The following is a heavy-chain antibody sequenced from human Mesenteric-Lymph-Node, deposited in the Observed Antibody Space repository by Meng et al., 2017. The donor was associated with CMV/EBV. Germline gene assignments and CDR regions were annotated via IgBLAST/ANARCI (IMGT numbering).Heavy chain of an antibody. CDR3: ARERFLAGMDV. J-gene: IGHJ6*02. V-gene: IGHV1-2*02. CDR1: GYTFTNYG. Sequence: ASVKVSCKTSGYTFTNYGVSWLRQAPGQGLERMGWINPNSGGTNYAQKFQGRVTMTRDTSISTAYMELSRLRSDDTAVYYCARERFLAGMDVWGQGTTVTVSS. CDR2: INPNSGGT. D-gene: IGHD3-3*01.